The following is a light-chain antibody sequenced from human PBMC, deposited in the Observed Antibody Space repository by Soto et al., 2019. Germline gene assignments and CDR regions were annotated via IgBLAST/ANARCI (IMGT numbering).Light chain of an antibody. CDR1: QGVSSN. CDR3: QHYNTISRT. Sequence: MTQSPATLSVSPGESATLYCRASQGVSSNLAWYQQKPGQAPRLLIYGVSTRATGIPARFSGSGSGTEFTLTISSLQPDDSATYYCQHYNTISRTVGGGTKVDIK. CDR2: GVS. J-gene: IGKJ4*01. V-gene: IGKV3-15*01.